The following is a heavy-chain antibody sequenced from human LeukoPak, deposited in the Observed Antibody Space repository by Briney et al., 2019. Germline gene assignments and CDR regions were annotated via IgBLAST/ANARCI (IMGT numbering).Heavy chain of an antibody. J-gene: IGHJ2*01. CDR3: ARVAGYFDL. Sequence: SETLSFTCTVSGGSISSYYWSWIRQPPGKGLEWIGYIYYSGSTNYNPSLKSRVTISVDTSKNQFSLKLSSVTAADTAVYYCARVAGYFDLWGRGTLVTVSS. CDR1: GGSISSYY. CDR2: IYYSGST. V-gene: IGHV4-59*01.